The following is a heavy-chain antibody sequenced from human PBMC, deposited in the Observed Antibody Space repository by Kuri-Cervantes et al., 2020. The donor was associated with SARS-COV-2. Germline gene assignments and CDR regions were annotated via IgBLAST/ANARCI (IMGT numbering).Heavy chain of an antibody. D-gene: IGHD3-10*02. CDR2: INHSGNT. CDR3: ARHPVRGSSHPVWYFDY. J-gene: IGHJ4*02. Sequence: SETLSLTCAVYGGSFSDYYWSWVRQPPGKGLEWIGEINHSGNTNYDPSLKSRVTISIDTSKNQFSLKLSSVTAADAAVYYCARHPVRGSSHPVWYFDYWGQGTLVTVSS. CDR1: GGSFSDYY. V-gene: IGHV4-34*01.